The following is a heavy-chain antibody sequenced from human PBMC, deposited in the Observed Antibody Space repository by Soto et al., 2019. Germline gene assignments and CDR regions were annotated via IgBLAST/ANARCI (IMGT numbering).Heavy chain of an antibody. CDR3: ARGGLRLGELSLYFDY. V-gene: IGHV1-69*13. CDR2: IIPIFGTA. D-gene: IGHD3-16*02. Sequence: ASVKVSCKASGGTFSSYAISWVRQAPGQGLEWMGGIIPIFGTANYAQKFQGRVTITADESTSTAYMELSSLRSEDTAVYYCARGGLRLGELSLYFDYWGQGTLVTVSS. CDR1: GGTFSSYA. J-gene: IGHJ4*02.